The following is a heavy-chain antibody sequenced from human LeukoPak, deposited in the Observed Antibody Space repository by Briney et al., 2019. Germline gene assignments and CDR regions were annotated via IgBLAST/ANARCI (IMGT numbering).Heavy chain of an antibody. J-gene: IGHJ6*02. Sequence: SETLSLTCTVSGGSISSSSYYWGWIRQPPGKGLEWIGSIYYSGSTYYNPSLKSRVTISVDTSKNQFSLKLSSVTAADTAVYYCAVNPLRYFDWLLPHLYYYYGMDVWGQGTTVTVSS. CDR3: AVNPLRYFDWLLPHLYYYYGMDV. CDR2: IYYSGST. V-gene: IGHV4-39*07. CDR1: GGSISSSSYY. D-gene: IGHD3-9*01.